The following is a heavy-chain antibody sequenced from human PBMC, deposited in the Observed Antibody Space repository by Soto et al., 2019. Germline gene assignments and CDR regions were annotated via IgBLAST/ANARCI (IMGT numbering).Heavy chain of an antibody. J-gene: IGHJ4*02. V-gene: IGHV1-8*01. CDR3: ARGSRESGEWFLFDY. CDR2: MNPDNGNT. Sequence: GASVKVSCKPSGYTFSTYEINWVRRAAGQGREWMGRMNPDNGNTGHAQKFEDRVTMTRNTSISTACMELGRLRSDDAAVYYCARGSRESGEWFLFDYWGQGALVTVSS. CDR1: GYTFSTYE. D-gene: IGHD3-3*01.